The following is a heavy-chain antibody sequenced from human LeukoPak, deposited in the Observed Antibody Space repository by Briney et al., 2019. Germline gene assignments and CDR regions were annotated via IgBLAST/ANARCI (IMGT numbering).Heavy chain of an antibody. D-gene: IGHD3-10*01. Sequence: SETLSLTCTVSGGSISSYYWSWIRQPPGKGLEWIGYIYYSGSTNYNPSLKSRVTISVDTSKNQFSLRLSSVTAADTAVYYCASSTPIYYHLGNLGGYYFDYWGQGTLVTVSS. V-gene: IGHV4-59*08. CDR3: ASSTPIYYHLGNLGGYYFDY. CDR2: IYYSGST. J-gene: IGHJ4*02. CDR1: GGSISSYY.